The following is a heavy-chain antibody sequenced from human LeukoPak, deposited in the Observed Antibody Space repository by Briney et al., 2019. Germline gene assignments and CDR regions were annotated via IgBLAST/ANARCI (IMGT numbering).Heavy chain of an antibody. D-gene: IGHD1-14*01. CDR2: ISSSGSTI. CDR3: ARGEGPGHYYCYGMDV. Sequence: TGGSLRLSCAASGFTFSDYYMSWIRQAPGKGLEWVSYISSSGSTIYYADSVKGRVTISRDNAKNSLYLQMNSLRAEDAAVYYCARGEGPGHYYCYGMDVWGQGTTVTVSS. CDR1: GFTFSDYY. J-gene: IGHJ6*02. V-gene: IGHV3-11*01.